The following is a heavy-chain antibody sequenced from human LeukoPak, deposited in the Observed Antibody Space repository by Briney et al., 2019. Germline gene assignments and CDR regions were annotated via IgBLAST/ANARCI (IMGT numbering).Heavy chain of an antibody. CDR2: INPTSGGT. J-gene: IGHJ5*02. V-gene: IGHV1-2*02. CDR3: ARDRAAAATGSFDP. D-gene: IGHD6-13*01. Sequence: ASVKVSCKPSGYTFTAYYLHWVRQAPGQGLEWMGWINPTSGGTHYAQKFQGRVTMTRDTSISTAYMELGRLTSDDTAVYYCARDRAAAATGSFDPWGQGTLVTVSS. CDR1: GYTFTAYY.